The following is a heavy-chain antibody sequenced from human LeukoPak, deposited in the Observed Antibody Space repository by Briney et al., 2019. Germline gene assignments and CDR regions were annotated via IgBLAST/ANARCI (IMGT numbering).Heavy chain of an antibody. CDR3: ARGEQQLVLYYYYMDV. D-gene: IGHD6-13*01. J-gene: IGHJ6*03. V-gene: IGHV1-2*02. CDR1: GYTFTGYY. CDR2: INPNSGGT. Sequence: ASVKVSCKASGYTFTGYYMHWVRQAPGQGLEWMGWINPNSGGTNYAQKFQGRVTMTRDTSISTAYMELSRLRSDDTAVYYCARGEQQLVLYYYYMDVWGKGPRSPSP.